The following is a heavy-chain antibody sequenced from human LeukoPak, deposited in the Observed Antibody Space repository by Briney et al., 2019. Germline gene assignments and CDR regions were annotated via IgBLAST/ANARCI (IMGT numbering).Heavy chain of an antibody. CDR3: AKDLRDAFDI. CDR2: IRYDGSNK. CDR1: GFTFSGYG. J-gene: IGHJ3*02. V-gene: IGHV3-30*02. Sequence: PGGSLILSCAASGFTFSGYGMHWVRPAPGKGLEWVAFIRYDGSNKYYADSVKGRFTISRDNSKNTLYLQMNSLRAEDTAVYYCAKDLRDAFDIWGQGTMVTVSS.